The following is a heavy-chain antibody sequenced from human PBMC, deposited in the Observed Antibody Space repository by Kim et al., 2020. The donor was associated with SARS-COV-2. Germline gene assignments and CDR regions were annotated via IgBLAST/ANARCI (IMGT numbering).Heavy chain of an antibody. CDR1: GYTFIMHG. J-gene: IGHJ4*02. D-gene: IGHD1-26*01. Sequence: ASVKVSCKTSGYTFIMHGIHWVRQAPGQRPEWMGWINTANGNTKYSQKFQGRVTLTRDASASTAYMELSSLISEDTALYYCARVPSSGTEEYWGQGTLVTVSS. CDR3: ARVPSSGTEEY. CDR2: INTANGNT. V-gene: IGHV1-3*04.